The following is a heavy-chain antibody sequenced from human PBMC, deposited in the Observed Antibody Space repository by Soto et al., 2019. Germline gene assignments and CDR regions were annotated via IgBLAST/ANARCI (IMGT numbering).Heavy chain of an antibody. V-gene: IGHV1-8*01. CDR3: ARVYYYGSGSYRWFDP. CDR1: GYTFTSYD. J-gene: IGHJ5*02. Sequence: ASVKVSCKASGYTFTSYDINWVRQATGQGLEWMGWMNPNSGNTGYAQKFQGRVTMTRNTSISTAYMELSSLRSEDTAVYYCARVYYYGSGSYRWFDPWGQGTLVTVSS. D-gene: IGHD3-10*01. CDR2: MNPNSGNT.